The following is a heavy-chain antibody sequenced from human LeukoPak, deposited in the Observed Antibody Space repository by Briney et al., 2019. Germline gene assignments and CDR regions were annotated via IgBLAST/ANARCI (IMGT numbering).Heavy chain of an antibody. Sequence: SETLSLTCTVSGGSISSSSYYWGWICQPPGKGLEWIGSIYYSGSTYYNPSLKSRVTISVNTSKNQFSLKLSSVTAADTAVYYCAIRSSWYLIDDYWGQGTLVTVSS. J-gene: IGHJ4*02. D-gene: IGHD6-13*01. CDR3: AIRSSWYLIDDY. CDR1: GGSISSSSYY. V-gene: IGHV4-39*01. CDR2: IYYSGST.